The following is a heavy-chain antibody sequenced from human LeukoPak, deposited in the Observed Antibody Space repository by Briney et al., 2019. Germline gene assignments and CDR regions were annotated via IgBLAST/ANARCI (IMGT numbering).Heavy chain of an antibody. D-gene: IGHD3-22*01. J-gene: IGHJ3*02. CDR3: AARSGYYPDAFDI. CDR1: VGTFSSYA. V-gene: IGHV1-69*05. CDR2: IIPIFGTA. Sequence: SVKVSCKASVGTFSSYAISWVRQAPGQGLEWMGRIIPIFGTANYAQKFQGRVTITTYESTSTAYMELSSLRSGDTAVYYCAARSGYYPDAFDIWGQGTMVTVSS.